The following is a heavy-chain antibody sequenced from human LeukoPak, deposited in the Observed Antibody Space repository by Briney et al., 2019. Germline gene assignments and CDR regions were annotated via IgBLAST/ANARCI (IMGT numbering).Heavy chain of an antibody. J-gene: IGHJ3*02. D-gene: IGHD3-10*01. CDR1: GFTFSSYA. V-gene: IGHV3-23*01. CDR2: ITGSGGRT. CDR3: AKGLLWFGELLGSPDAFDI. Sequence: GGSLRLSCAASGFTFSSYAMNWVRQAPGKGLEWVSAITGSGGRTYYADSVKGRFTISRDNSKNTLYLQMNSLRAEDTAVYYCAKGLLWFGELLGSPDAFDIWGQGTMVTVSS.